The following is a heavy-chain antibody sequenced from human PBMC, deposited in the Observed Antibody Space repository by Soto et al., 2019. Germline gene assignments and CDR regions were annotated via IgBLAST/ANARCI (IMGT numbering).Heavy chain of an antibody. Sequence: GASVKVSCKASGYTFTSYAMQWVRQAPGQRLEWMGWINAGNGNTKYSQKYQGRVTITRDTSASTAYMELSSVTAADTAVYYCARGRERLKQQLTRYYYYYYGMDVWGQGTTVTVSS. J-gene: IGHJ6*02. CDR3: ARGRERLKQQLTRYYYYYYGMDV. CDR2: INAGNGNT. CDR1: GYTFTSYA. V-gene: IGHV1-3*01. D-gene: IGHD6-13*01.